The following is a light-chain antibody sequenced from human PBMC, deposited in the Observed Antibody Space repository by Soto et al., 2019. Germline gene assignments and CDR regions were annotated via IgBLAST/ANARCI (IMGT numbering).Light chain of an antibody. CDR2: AAS. J-gene: IGKJ1*01. CDR3: LQVYSLPRT. V-gene: IGKV1-12*01. CDR1: QDIGRR. Sequence: DIQMTQSPSSVSASIGDRVTITCRASQDIGRRLAWFQQKPGKAPKYLIQAASSLQGGVPSTFSGSGSGTDFTLTINTLHPEDFATYYCLQVYSLPRTFGQGTKVDIK.